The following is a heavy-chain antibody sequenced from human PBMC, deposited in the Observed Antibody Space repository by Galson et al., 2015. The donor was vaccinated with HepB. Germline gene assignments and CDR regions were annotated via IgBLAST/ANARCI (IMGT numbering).Heavy chain of an antibody. D-gene: IGHD2-2*01. CDR1: GDSVSSHSAA. CDR3: AREPACSSTSCHYYYYYMDV. CDR2: TYYRSKWYN. V-gene: IGHV6-1*01. J-gene: IGHJ6*03. Sequence: CAISGDSVSSHSAAWNWIRQSPSRGLEWLGRTYYRSKWYNDYAVSVKSRITINPDTSKNQFSLQLNSVTPEDTAVYYCAREPACSSTSCHYYYYYMDVWGKGTTVTVSS.